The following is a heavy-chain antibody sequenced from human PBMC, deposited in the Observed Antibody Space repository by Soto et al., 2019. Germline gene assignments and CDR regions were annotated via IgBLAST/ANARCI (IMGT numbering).Heavy chain of an antibody. CDR1: GDSMSEYD. D-gene: IGHD6-25*01. V-gene: IGHV4-4*07. CDR3: AGTVGAAYDFDF. Sequence: QVQLQESGPGLVKPSETLSLTCTVSGDSMSEYDWSWIRQPAGKGLEWIGHIYTSGSTNYNCSLKSRVNRFIDTSNNHFSLNLKSGIAADAAVDYCAGTVGAAYDFDFWGQGALVTVSS. J-gene: IGHJ5*01. CDR2: IYTSGST.